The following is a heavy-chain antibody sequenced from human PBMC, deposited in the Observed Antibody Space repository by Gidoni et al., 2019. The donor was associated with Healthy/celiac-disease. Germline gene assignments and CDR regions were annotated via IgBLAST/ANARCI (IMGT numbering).Heavy chain of an antibody. J-gene: IGHJ4*02. CDR1: GFTFRSYA. V-gene: IGHV3-23*01. Sequence: EVQLLESGGGLVQPGGSPKLSRAASGFTFRSYAMSWVRQAPGKGLEWVSAIGGSGGSTYYADSVKGRFTISRDNSKNTLYLQMNSLRAEDTAVYYCAKSALNSGGGGIPDWGQGTLVTVSS. CDR3: AKSALNSGGGGIPD. CDR2: IGGSGGST. D-gene: IGHD2-15*01.